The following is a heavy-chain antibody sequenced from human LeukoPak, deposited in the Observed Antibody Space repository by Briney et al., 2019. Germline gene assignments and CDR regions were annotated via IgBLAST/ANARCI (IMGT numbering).Heavy chain of an antibody. CDR3: ASTRDGYNYPDY. J-gene: IGHJ4*02. CDR1: GGTFSSYA. D-gene: IGHD5-24*01. CDR2: IIPIFGTA. V-gene: IGHV1-69*13. Sequence: GASVKVSCKASGGTFSSYAISWVRQAPGQGLEWMGGIIPIFGTANYAQKFQGRVTITADESTSTAYMELSSLRSEDTAVYYCASTRDGYNYPDYWGQGTLVTVSS.